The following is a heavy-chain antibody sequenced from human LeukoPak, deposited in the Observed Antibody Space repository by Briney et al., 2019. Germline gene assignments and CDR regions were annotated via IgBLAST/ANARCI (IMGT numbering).Heavy chain of an antibody. CDR3: ARGDFWSGYCFDY. CDR2: INPNSGGI. CDR1: GYTFSAYD. Sequence: ASVKVSCKASGYTFSAYDMHWVRQAPGQGLEWMGRINPNSGGINYSQKFQGRVTMTRDTSISTAYMELSRLRSDDTAVYYCARGDFWSGYCFDYWGQGTLVTVSS. V-gene: IGHV1-2*06. D-gene: IGHD3-3*01. J-gene: IGHJ4*02.